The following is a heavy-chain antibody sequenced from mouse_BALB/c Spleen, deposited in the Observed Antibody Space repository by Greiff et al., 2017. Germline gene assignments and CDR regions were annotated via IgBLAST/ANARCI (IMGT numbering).Heavy chain of an antibody. CDR3: ARSPDGYYGVDY. CDR2: INPSSGYT. J-gene: IGHJ4*01. CDR1: GYTFTSYT. D-gene: IGHD2-3*01. V-gene: IGHV1-4*01. Sequence: VKLQQSGAELARPGASVKMSCKASGYTFTSYTMHWVKQRPGQGLEWIGYINPSSGYTNYNQKFKDKATLTADKSSSTAYMQLSSLTSEDSAVYYCARSPDGYYGVDYWGQGTSVTVSS.